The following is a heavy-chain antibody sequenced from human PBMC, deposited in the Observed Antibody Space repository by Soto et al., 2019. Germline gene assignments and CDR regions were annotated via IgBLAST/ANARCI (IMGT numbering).Heavy chain of an antibody. CDR3: ARDRHYYDSSGDPKPFDY. V-gene: IGHV3-21*01. D-gene: IGHD3-22*01. CDR1: GFTFSSYS. Sequence: LRLSCAASGFTFSSYSMNWVRQAPGKGLEWVSCISSSSSYIYYADSVKGRFTISRDNAKNSLYLQMNSLSAEDTAVYYCARDRHYYDSSGDPKPFDYWGQGTLVTVSS. CDR2: ISSSSSYI. J-gene: IGHJ4*02.